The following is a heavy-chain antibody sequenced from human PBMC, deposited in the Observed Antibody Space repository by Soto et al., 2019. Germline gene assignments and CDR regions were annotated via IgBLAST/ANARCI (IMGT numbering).Heavy chain of an antibody. CDR3: AKERRDKYYMDV. V-gene: IGHV3-30*18. Sequence: GGSLRLSCAASGFTFCSYGMHWVRQAPGKGLEWVAVISYDGSNKYYADSVKGRFTISRDNSKNTLYLQMNSLRAEDTAVYYCAKERRDKYYMDVWGKGTTVTVSS. D-gene: IGHD6-25*01. CDR1: GFTFCSYG. J-gene: IGHJ6*03. CDR2: ISYDGSNK.